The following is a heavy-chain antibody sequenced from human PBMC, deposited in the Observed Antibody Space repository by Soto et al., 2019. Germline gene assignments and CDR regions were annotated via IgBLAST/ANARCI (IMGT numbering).Heavy chain of an antibody. CDR2: IIPFFGTA. D-gene: IGHD3-22*01. J-gene: IGHJ4*02. V-gene: IGHV1-69*12. CDR3: ASRYYYDTGGYYYDEGVY. Sequence: QVQLVQSGAEVKKPGSSVKVSCKASGGTFNSFAISWVRQAPGQGLEWMGGIIPFFGTANYAQKFQGRVTITADESTRTAYMELSGLRSEDTAMYYCASRYYYDTGGYYYDEGVYWGQGTLVTVSS. CDR1: GGTFNSFA.